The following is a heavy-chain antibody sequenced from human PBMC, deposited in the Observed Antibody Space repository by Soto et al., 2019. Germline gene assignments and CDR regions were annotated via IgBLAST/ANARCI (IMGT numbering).Heavy chain of an antibody. V-gene: IGHV1-69*12. D-gene: IGHD5-12*01. J-gene: IGHJ5*02. CDR1: GGTFSNYA. CDR2: VIPIFGTA. CDR3: AVGSVDIGPTRMKPFDP. Sequence: QVQLVQSGAEVKKPGSSVKVSCKASGGTFSNYAISWGRQAPGQGLEWMGGVIPIFGTANYAQKFQGRVTITADESTSTAYMDLSSLRYQDTAIYYCAVGSVDIGPTRMKPFDPWGQGTLVTVSS.